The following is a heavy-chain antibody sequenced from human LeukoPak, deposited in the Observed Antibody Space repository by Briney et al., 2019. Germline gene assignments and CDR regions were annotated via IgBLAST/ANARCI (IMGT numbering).Heavy chain of an antibody. V-gene: IGHV3-30*02. D-gene: IGHD1-1*01. CDR1: GFTFSSYG. CDR3: AKGSNWNDGRDAFDI. CDR2: IWYGGSNK. J-gene: IGHJ3*02. Sequence: PGGSLRLSCAASGFTFSSYGMHWVRQAPGKGLEWVAVIWYGGSNKYYADSVKGRFTISRDNSKNTLYLQMNSLRAEDTAVYYCAKGSNWNDGRDAFDIWGQGTMVTVSS.